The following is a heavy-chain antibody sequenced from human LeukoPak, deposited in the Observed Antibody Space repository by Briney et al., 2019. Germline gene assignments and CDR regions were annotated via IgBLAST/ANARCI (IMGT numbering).Heavy chain of an antibody. D-gene: IGHD3-22*01. Sequence: GGSLRFSCAASGFIFSDYYMSWIRQAPGKGLEWVSYISVTGSYTYYADSVKGRFTISRDNAKNSLFLQMSSLRAEDTAVYYCAKTLGYSGYFSPWGQGTLVTVSS. CDR1: GFIFSDYY. CDR2: ISVTGSYT. J-gene: IGHJ5*02. V-gene: IGHV3-11*01. CDR3: AKTLGYSGYFSP.